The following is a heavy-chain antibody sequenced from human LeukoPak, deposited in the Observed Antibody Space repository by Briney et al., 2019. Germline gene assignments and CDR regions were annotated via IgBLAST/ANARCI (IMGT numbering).Heavy chain of an antibody. CDR1: GFTFSSYS. CDR2: ISSSSSYI. CDR3: AREDSSGLRYFDY. J-gene: IGHJ4*02. V-gene: IGHV3-21*01. Sequence: PGGSLRLSCAASGFTFSSYSMNWVRQAPGKGLEWVSSISSSSSYIYYADSVKGRFTISRDNAKNSLYLQMNSLRAEDTAVYYCAREDSSGLRYFDYWGQGTLVTVSS. D-gene: IGHD3-22*01.